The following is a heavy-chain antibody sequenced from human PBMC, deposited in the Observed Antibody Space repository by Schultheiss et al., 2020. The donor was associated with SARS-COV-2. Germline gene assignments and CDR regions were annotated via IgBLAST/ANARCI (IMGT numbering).Heavy chain of an antibody. CDR2: IYTSGST. Sequence: GSLRLSCAVYGGSFSGYYWSWIRQPAGKGLEWIGRIYTSGSTNYNPSLKSRVTISVDTSKNQFSLKLSSVTAADTAVYYCARHSSYGDYSTYYFDYWGQGTLVTVSS. CDR1: GGSFSGYY. CDR3: ARHSSYGDYSTYYFDY. J-gene: IGHJ4*02. V-gene: IGHV4-59*10. D-gene: IGHD4-17*01.